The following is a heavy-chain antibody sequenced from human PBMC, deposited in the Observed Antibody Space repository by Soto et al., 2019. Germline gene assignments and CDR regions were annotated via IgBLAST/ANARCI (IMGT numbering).Heavy chain of an antibody. Sequence: ASVKVSCKASGYTSTSYGISWVRQAPGQGLEWMGWISAYNGNTNYAQKLQGRVTMTTDTSTSTAYMELRSLRSDDTAVYYCARSSKRNYYYGMDVWGQGTTVTVSS. CDR1: GYTSTSYG. CDR3: ARSSKRNYYYGMDV. D-gene: IGHD3-10*01. CDR2: ISAYNGNT. J-gene: IGHJ6*02. V-gene: IGHV1-18*01.